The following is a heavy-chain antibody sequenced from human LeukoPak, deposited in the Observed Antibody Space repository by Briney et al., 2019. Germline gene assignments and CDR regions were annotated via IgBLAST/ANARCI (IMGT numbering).Heavy chain of an antibody. Sequence: GGPLRLSCAASGFTYDDYGMIWVRQAPGKGLEWVSGINWNGGRTGYADSVKGRFTISRDNAKHSLYLKMNSLRAEDTALYYCARFDGGMATNPELDYWGQGTLVTVSS. CDR2: INWNGGRT. CDR3: ARFDGGMATNPELDY. D-gene: IGHD5-24*01. CDR1: GFTYDDYG. V-gene: IGHV3-20*04. J-gene: IGHJ4*02.